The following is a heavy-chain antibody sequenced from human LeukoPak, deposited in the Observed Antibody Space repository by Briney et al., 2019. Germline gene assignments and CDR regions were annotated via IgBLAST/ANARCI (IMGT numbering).Heavy chain of an antibody. J-gene: IGHJ6*03. CDR2: IIPIFGTA. CDR1: GGTFSSYA. CDR3: ARSLYSSSPGDYYYYMDV. V-gene: IGHV1-69*05. Sequence: SVKVSCKASGGTFSSYAISWVRQAPGQGLEWMGGIIPIFGTANYAQKFQGRVTITTDESTSTAYMELSSLRSEDTAVYYCARSLYSSSPGDYYYYMDVWGKGTTVTVSS. D-gene: IGHD6-6*01.